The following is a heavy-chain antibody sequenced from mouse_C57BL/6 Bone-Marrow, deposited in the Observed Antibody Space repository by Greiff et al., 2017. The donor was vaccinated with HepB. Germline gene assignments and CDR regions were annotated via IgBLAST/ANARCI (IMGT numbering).Heavy chain of an antibody. CDR1: GYTFTSYW. Sequence: QVQLQQPGAELVKPGASVKLSCKASGYTFTSYWMHWVKQRPGRGLEWIGRIDPSDSYTNYNQKFKGKSTLTVDKSSSTAYMQLSSLTSEDSAVYYCAREEDYYGSSYEFAYWGQGTLVTVSA. CDR2: IDPSDSYT. J-gene: IGHJ3*01. V-gene: IGHV1-69*01. D-gene: IGHD1-1*01. CDR3: AREEDYYGSSYEFAY.